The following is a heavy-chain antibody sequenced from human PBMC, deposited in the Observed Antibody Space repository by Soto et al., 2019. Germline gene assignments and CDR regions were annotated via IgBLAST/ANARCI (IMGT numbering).Heavy chain of an antibody. J-gene: IGHJ4*02. Sequence: SGPTLVNPTQTLTLTCTFSGFSLSTSGMCVSWIRQPPGKALEWLALIDWYDDKYYSTSLKTRLTISKDTTKNQVVLTMTNMDPVDTATYYCARGVGDLLWKARPYYFDYWGQGTLVTVSS. CDR2: IDWYDDK. D-gene: IGHD3-10*01. V-gene: IGHV2-70*01. CDR3: ARGVGDLLWKARPYYFDY. CDR1: GFSLSTSGMC.